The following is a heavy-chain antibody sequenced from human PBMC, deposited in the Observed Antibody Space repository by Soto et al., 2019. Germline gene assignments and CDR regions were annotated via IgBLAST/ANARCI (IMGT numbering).Heavy chain of an antibody. CDR2: ISGSGGST. CDR3: AKDHIIVGATEYYYYYYGMDV. Sequence: PGGSLRLSCAASGFTFSSYAMSWVRQAPGKGLEWVSAISGSGGSTYYADSVKGRFTISRDNSKNTLYLQMNSLRAEDTAVYYCAKDHIIVGATEYYYYYYGMDVWGQGTKVTV. D-gene: IGHD1-26*01. J-gene: IGHJ6*02. V-gene: IGHV3-23*01. CDR1: GFTFSSYA.